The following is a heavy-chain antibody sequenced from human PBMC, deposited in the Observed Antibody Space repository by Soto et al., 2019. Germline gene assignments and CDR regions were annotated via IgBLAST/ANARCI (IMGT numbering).Heavy chain of an antibody. CDR2: IHHSGST. D-gene: IGHD6-25*01. Sequence: PSETLSLTCAVSGCSISTSNWWTWVRQPPGKGLEWIGEIHHSGSTNSNPSLKSRVTLLIHKSKNQFSLNLSSVTAADTAMYYCARAARIAADYWGQGTLVTVSS. CDR3: ARAARIAADY. J-gene: IGHJ4*02. CDR1: GCSISTSNW. V-gene: IGHV4-4*02.